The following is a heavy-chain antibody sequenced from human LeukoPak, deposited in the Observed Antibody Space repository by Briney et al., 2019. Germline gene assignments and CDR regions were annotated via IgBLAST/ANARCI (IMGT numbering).Heavy chain of an antibody. CDR3: AKDPDEWLVTY. CDR2: ISGSGGST. Sequence: GGSLRLSRAASGFTFSSYAMSWVRQAPGKGLEWVSAISGSGGSTYYADSVKGRFTISRDNSKNTLYLQMNSLRAEDTAVYYCAKDPDEWLVTYWGQGTPVTVSS. CDR1: GFTFSSYA. J-gene: IGHJ4*02. V-gene: IGHV3-23*01. D-gene: IGHD6-19*01.